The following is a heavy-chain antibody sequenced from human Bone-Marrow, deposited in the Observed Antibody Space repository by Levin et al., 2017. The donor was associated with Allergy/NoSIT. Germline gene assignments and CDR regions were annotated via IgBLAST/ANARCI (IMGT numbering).Heavy chain of an antibody. CDR2: INPGSGDT. CDR1: GYPFSGNY. CDR3: AGGVINRLAVESSATDGFDI. Sequence: ASVKVSCKASGYPFSGNYMHWVRQAPGQGLEWMGWINPGSGDTNYAPRFQGRLTMTRDKSIGTAYMELNSLRSDDTAVYYVAGGVINRLAVESSATDGFDIWGQGTAVTVSP. V-gene: IGHV1-2*02. J-gene: IGHJ3*02. D-gene: IGHD2-21*01.